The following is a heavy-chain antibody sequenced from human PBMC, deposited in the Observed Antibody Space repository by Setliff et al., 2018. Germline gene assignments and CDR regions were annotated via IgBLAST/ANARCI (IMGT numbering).Heavy chain of an antibody. CDR2: TIPMFGTT. CDR1: GATFSSYG. J-gene: IGHJ6*03. D-gene: IGHD6-6*01. V-gene: IGHV1-69*05. Sequence: ASVKVSCKASGATFSSYGISWVRQAPGQGLEWMGGTIPMFGTTEYAQKFQGRLTIITDESTNAAFMQLSSLRSDDTAVYYCVREGVDRRSSTDYRYYMDVWGKGTTVTVSS. CDR3: VREGVDRRSSTDYRYYMDV.